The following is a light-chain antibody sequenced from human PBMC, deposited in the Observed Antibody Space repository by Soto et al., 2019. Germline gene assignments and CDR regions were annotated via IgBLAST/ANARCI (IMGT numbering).Light chain of an antibody. Sequence: DAVVTQPPYSLAASLGERATINCKSSQSVLYSSNNKNYLAWYQQKPGQPPKLLIYWASTRQSGVPDRFSGSGSGTDFTLTISSLQAEDVPVYYCQQYLHTPRTFGQGTKVDIK. CDR1: QSVLYSSNNKNY. V-gene: IGKV4-1*01. CDR2: WAS. CDR3: QQYLHTPRT. J-gene: IGKJ1*01.